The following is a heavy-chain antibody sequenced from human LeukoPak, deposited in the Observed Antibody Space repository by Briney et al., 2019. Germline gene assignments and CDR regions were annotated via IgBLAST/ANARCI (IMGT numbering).Heavy chain of an antibody. V-gene: IGHV3-7*01. CDR3: ASDRTVTTFDS. CDR1: GFTFGSYW. CDR2: IKQDGSQR. D-gene: IGHD4-17*01. J-gene: IGHJ4*02. Sequence: GGSLRLSCAASGFTFGSYWMSWVRQAPGKGLEWVANIKQDGSQRYYVDSVKGRFTNSRDNAKNSLYLQMISLRVEDTALYYCASDRTVTTFDSWGQGTLVTVSS.